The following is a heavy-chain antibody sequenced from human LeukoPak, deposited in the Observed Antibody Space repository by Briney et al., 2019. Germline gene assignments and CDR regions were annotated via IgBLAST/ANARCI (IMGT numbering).Heavy chain of an antibody. CDR3: AKDTPNIVVVPAATFDS. CDR1: GFTFSSYA. Sequence: GGSLRPSCAASGFTFSSYAMSWVRQAPGKGLEWVSAISGSGGSTYYADSVKGRFTISRDNSKNTLYLQMNSLRAEDTAVYYCAKDTPNIVVVPAATFDSWGQGTLVTVSS. V-gene: IGHV3-23*01. J-gene: IGHJ4*02. D-gene: IGHD2-2*01. CDR2: ISGSGGST.